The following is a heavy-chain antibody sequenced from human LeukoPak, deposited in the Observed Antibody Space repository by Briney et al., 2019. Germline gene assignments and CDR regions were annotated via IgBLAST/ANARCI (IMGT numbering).Heavy chain of an antibody. J-gene: IGHJ4*02. CDR3: ASLLLYCSGSTCFSDY. CDR1: VFTFSSYG. D-gene: IGHD2-15*01. Sequence: GGSLRLSCAASVFTFSSYGIHWVRQAPGKGLEWVAVISSDGNHKYYADSVKGRFTISRDNSKNTLYLQMNSLRTEDTAVYYCASLLLYCSGSTCFSDYWGQGTLVTVSS. V-gene: IGHV3-30*03. CDR2: ISSDGNHK.